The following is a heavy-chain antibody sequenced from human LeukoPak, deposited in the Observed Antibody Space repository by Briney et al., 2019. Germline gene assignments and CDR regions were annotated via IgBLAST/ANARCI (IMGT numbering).Heavy chain of an antibody. CDR2: IIPIFGTA. J-gene: IGHJ6*03. CDR1: GGTFSSYA. Sequence: GASVKVSCKASGGTFSSYAISWVRQAPGQGLEWMGGIIPIFGTANYAQKFQGRVTITADKSTSTAYMELSSLRSEDTAVYYCATLTDYYYYMDVWGKGTTVTVSS. D-gene: IGHD1-14*01. V-gene: IGHV1-69*06. CDR3: ATLTDYYYYMDV.